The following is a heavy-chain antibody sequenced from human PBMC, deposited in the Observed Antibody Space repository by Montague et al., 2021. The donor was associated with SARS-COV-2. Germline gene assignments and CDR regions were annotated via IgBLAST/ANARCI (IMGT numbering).Heavy chain of an antibody. Sequence: TLSLTCTVSGGSISSGGYYWSWIRQHPGKGLEWIGYIYYSGSTYYNPSLKSRVTISVDTSKNQFSLKLSSVTVADTAVYYCARVRTTMLVVVDAFDIWDQGTMVSNSS. V-gene: IGHV4-31*03. CDR2: IYYSGST. D-gene: IGHD3-22*01. CDR3: ARVRTTMLVVVDAFDI. J-gene: IGHJ3*02. CDR1: GGSISSGGYY.